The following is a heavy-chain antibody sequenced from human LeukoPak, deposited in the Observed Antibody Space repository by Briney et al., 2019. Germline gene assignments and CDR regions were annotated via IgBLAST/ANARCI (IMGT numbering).Heavy chain of an antibody. CDR2: IYYSGTT. V-gene: IGHV4-59*11. CDR3: ARGGVAAKYYFDY. J-gene: IGHJ4*02. D-gene: IGHD3-10*01. CDR1: GGSISPLY. Sequence: SETLSLTCTVSGGSISPLYWGWIRQPPGKGLKFIGYIYYSGTTNYNPSLRSRVTLSVDTSKNQFSLKLSSVTAADTAVYYCARGGVAAKYYFDYWGPGTLVTVSS.